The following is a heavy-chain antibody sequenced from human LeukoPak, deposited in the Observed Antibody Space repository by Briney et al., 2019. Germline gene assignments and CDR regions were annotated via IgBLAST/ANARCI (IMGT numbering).Heavy chain of an antibody. D-gene: IGHD6-19*01. Sequence: ASVKVSCKASGYTFTSYGISWVRQAPGQGLEWMGWISAYNGNTNYAQKLQGRVTMTTDTSTSTDYMELRSLRSDDTAVYYCARDTAPAYSSGWYVGGYWGQGTLVTVSS. CDR1: GYTFTSYG. J-gene: IGHJ4*02. CDR3: ARDTAPAYSSGWYVGGY. CDR2: ISAYNGNT. V-gene: IGHV1-18*01.